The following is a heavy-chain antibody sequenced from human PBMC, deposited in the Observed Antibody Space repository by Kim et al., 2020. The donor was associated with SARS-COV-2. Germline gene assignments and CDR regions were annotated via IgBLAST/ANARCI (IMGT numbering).Heavy chain of an antibody. V-gene: IGHV1-8*01. CDR2: MNPNSGNT. D-gene: IGHD6-13*01. J-gene: IGHJ6*03. CDR3: ARLGWGYSSSWFGYYYYMDV. Sequence: ASVKVSCKASGYTFTSYDINLVRQATGQGLELMGWMNPNSGNTGYAQKFHGRVTMTRNTAISTAYMELSSLRSEDTAVYYCARLGWGYSSSWFGYYYYMDVWGKGTTVNISS. CDR1: GYTFTSYD.